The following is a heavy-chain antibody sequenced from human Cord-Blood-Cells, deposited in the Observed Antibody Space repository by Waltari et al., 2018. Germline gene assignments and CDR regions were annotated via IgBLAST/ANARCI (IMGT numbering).Heavy chain of an antibody. V-gene: IGHV3-9*01. J-gene: IGHJ4*02. CDR1: GFTFDDYA. CDR3: AKDIGSYYFDY. Sequence: EVQLVESGGGLVQPGRSLRLSCAASGFTFDDYAMHWVRQAPGKGLEWVSGISWNSGSIGYADSVKGRFTISRDNAKNSLYLQMNSLRAEDTALYYCAKDIGSYYFDYWGQGTLVTVSS. CDR2: ISWNSGSI.